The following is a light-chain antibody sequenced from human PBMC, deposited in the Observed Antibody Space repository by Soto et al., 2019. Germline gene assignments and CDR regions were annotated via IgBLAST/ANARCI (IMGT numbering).Light chain of an antibody. CDR3: SSYTSSSTYV. CDR2: EVS. CDR1: SFDVAAYNN. V-gene: IGLV2-14*01. J-gene: IGLJ1*01. Sequence: QSVLTPPASVSGSPGQSITISCTGTSFDVAAYNNVSWYQQHPGKAPKLMIYEVSNRPSGVSNRFSGSKSGNTASLTISGLQAEDEADYYCSSYTSSSTYVFGTGTKVTVL.